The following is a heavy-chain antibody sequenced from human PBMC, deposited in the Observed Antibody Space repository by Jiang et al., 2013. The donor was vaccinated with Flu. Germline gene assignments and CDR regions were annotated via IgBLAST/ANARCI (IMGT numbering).Heavy chain of an antibody. D-gene: IGHD4-11*01. J-gene: IGHJ4*02. CDR1: GGSFSGYY. CDR3: ARDDYSTLGY. Sequence: LLKPSETLSLTCAVYGGSFSGYYWSWIRQPPGKGLEWIGEINHSGSTNYNPSLKSRVTISVDTSKNQFSLKLSSVTAADTAVYYCARDDYSTLGYWGQGTLVTVSS. V-gene: IGHV4-34*01. CDR2: INHSGST.